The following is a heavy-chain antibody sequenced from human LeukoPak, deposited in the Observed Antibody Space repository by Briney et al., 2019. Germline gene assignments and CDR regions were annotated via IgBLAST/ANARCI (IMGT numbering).Heavy chain of an antibody. CDR1: GFTFSSYS. V-gene: IGHV3-21*01. Sequence: GGSLRLSCAASGFTFSSYSMNWVRQAPGKGLEWVSSISSSSSYIYYADSVKGRFTISRDNAKNSLYLQMNSLRAEDTAVYYCARGDSSGYYYVETPYNWFDPWGQGTLVTVSS. J-gene: IGHJ5*02. CDR2: ISSSSSYI. D-gene: IGHD3-22*01. CDR3: ARGDSSGYYYVETPYNWFDP.